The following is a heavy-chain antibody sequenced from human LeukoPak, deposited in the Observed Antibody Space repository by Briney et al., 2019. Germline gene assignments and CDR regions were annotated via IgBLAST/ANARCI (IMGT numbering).Heavy chain of an antibody. V-gene: IGHV4-4*07. J-gene: IGHJ4*02. CDR3: ARDRYSSSWFAPFDY. D-gene: IGHD6-13*01. CDR2: IYTSGST. Sequence: SETLSLTCTVSGGSISSYYWSWIRQPAGKGLEWIGRIYTSGSTNYNPSLKSRVTMSVDTSKNQFSLKLSSVTAADTAVYYCARDRYSSSWFAPFDYWGQGTLVTVSS. CDR1: GGSISSYY.